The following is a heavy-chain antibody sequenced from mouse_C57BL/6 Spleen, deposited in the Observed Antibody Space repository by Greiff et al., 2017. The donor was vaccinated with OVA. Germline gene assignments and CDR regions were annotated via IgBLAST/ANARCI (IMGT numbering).Heavy chain of an antibody. CDR1: GYTFTDYY. J-gene: IGHJ4*01. Sequence: VQLQQSGAELVKPGASVKISCKASGYTFTDYYINWVKQRPGQGLEWIGKIGPGSGSTYYNEKFKGKATLTADKSSSKAYMQLSSLTSEDSAVYFCSRGGTTVVATDYAMDYWGQGTSVTVSS. CDR3: SRGGTTVVATDYAMDY. D-gene: IGHD1-1*01. CDR2: IGPGSGST. V-gene: IGHV1-77*01.